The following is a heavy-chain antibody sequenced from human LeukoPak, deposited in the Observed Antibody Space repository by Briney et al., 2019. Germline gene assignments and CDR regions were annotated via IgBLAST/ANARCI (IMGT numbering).Heavy chain of an antibody. CDR1: GFTFSSYS. Sequence: GGSLRLSCAASGFTFSSYSMNWVRQAPGKGLEWVSYISSSSSTIYYADSVKGRFTISRDNAKNSLYLQMNSLRAEDTAVYYCVRYDYVWGSYRYCFDYWGQGTLVTVSS. CDR3: VRYDYVWGSYRYCFDY. J-gene: IGHJ4*02. V-gene: IGHV3-48*01. D-gene: IGHD3-16*02. CDR2: ISSSSSTI.